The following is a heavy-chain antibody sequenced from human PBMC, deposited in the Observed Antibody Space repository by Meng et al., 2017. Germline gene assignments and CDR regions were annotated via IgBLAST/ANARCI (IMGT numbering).Heavy chain of an antibody. Sequence: GGSLRLSCAASGFTFSSYAMHWVRQAPGKGLEWVAVISYDGSNKYYADSVKGRFTISRDNAKNSLYLQMNSLRAEDTAVYYCARADITMVRGVYSPNYYYYGMDVWGQGTTVTVSS. J-gene: IGHJ6*02. CDR3: ARADITMVRGVYSPNYYYYGMDV. D-gene: IGHD3-10*01. CDR1: GFTFSSYA. V-gene: IGHV3-30*07. CDR2: ISYDGSNK.